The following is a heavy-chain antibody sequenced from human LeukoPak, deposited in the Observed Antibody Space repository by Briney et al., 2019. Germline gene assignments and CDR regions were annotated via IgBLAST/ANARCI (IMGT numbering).Heavy chain of an antibody. Sequence: ASVKVSCKVSGYTLTELSMHWVRQAPGKGLEWMXXFDPEDGETIYAQKFQGRVTMTEDTSTDTAYMELSSLRSEDTAVYYCATAPRFLEWLYLFDYWGQGTLVTVSS. CDR2: FDPEDGET. V-gene: IGHV1-24*01. D-gene: IGHD3-3*01. CDR1: GYTLTELS. CDR3: ATAPRFLEWLYLFDY. J-gene: IGHJ4*02.